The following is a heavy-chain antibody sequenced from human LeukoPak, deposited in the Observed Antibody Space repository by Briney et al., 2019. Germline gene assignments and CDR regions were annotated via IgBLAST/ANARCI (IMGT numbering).Heavy chain of an antibody. CDR1: GFTFSSYA. D-gene: IGHD2-2*01. CDR3: AKVTIIVVVPAATFDY. V-gene: IGHV3-23*01. Sequence: GGSLRLSCAASGFTFSSYAMSWVRQAPGKGLDWVSAISGSGGSTYYADSVKGRFTISRDNSKNTLYLQMNSLRAEDTAVYYCAKVTIIVVVPAATFDYWGQGTLVTVSS. J-gene: IGHJ4*02. CDR2: ISGSGGST.